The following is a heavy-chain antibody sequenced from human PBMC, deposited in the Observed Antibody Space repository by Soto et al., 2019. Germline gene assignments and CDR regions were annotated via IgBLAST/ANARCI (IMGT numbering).Heavy chain of an antibody. Sequence: ASVKVSCKASGYTFTSYHMHWVRQAPGQGLEWMGIINPSGGSTSYAQKFQGRVTMTRDTSTSTVYMELSSLRSEDTAVYYCARGGSRDGYNYVLALDYWGQGPLVTVSS. CDR2: INPSGGST. J-gene: IGHJ4*02. CDR3: ARGGSRDGYNYVLALDY. D-gene: IGHD5-12*01. CDR1: GYTFTSYH. V-gene: IGHV1-46*01.